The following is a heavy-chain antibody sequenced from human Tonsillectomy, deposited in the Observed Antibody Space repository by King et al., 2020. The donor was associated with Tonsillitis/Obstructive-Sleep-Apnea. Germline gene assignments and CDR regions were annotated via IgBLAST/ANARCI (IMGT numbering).Heavy chain of an antibody. Sequence: VQLQESGPGLVRPSGTLSLTCAVSGGSISSSNWWTWVRQPPGKGLEWLGEIYHSGSTNYNPSLKSRVTISVDKSKNQFSLKLSSVTAADTAVYYCARERDIAGTTLDYWGQGTLVTVSS. D-gene: IGHD1-20*01. J-gene: IGHJ4*02. CDR3: ARERDIAGTTLDY. V-gene: IGHV4-4*02. CDR1: GGSISSSNW. CDR2: IYHSGST.